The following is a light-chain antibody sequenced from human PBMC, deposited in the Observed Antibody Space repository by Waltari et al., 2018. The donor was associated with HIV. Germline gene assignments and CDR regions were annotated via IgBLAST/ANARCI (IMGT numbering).Light chain of an antibody. CDR3: QAWDSNSYV. J-gene: IGLJ1*01. V-gene: IGLV3-1*01. CDR2: QDS. CDR1: KLGDKY. Sequence: SYELTQPPSVSVSPGPTASITCSGAKLGDKYACWYQQKSGQSPVLVIYQDSNRPSGIPERFSGSNSGNTATLTISGTQAMDEADYYCQAWDSNSYVFGAGTKVTVL.